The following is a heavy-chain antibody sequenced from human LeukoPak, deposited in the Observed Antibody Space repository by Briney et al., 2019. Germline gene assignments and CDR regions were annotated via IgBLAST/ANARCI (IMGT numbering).Heavy chain of an antibody. J-gene: IGHJ5*02. CDR2: IYYSGTT. CDR3: ARDETHFYGSGSSNWFDP. Sequence: PSEALSLTCSVSGGSISGYYWSWIRQPPGKGLEWIGYIYYSGTTIYNPSLKSRLTISLDTSKNQFSLNLSSVTAADTAVYYCARDETHFYGSGSSNWFDPWGQGILVTVSS. D-gene: IGHD3-10*01. CDR1: GGSISGYY. V-gene: IGHV4-59*12.